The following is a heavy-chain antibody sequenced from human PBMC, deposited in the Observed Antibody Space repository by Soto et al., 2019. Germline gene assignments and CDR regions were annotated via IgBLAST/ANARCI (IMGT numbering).Heavy chain of an antibody. CDR2: IIPIFGTA. Sequence: SVKVSCKASGGTFSSYAISCVRQATGQGLEWMGGIIPIFGTANYAQKFQGRVTITADESTSTAYMELSSLRSEDTAVYYCASLYCSGGSCYSVYNWFGLWGQGTLVTVSS. CDR3: ASLYCSGGSCYSVYNWFGL. J-gene: IGHJ5*02. D-gene: IGHD2-15*01. V-gene: IGHV1-69*13. CDR1: GGTFSSYA.